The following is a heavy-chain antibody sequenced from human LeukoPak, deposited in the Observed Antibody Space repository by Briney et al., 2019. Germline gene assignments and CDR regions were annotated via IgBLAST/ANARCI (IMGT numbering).Heavy chain of an antibody. CDR2: INPNSGGT. D-gene: IGHD3-10*01. CDR1: GYTLTGYY. CDR3: ARDLLWFGSATTNWFDP. J-gene: IGHJ5*02. V-gene: IGHV1-2*02. Sequence: ASVKVSCKASGYTLTGYYMHWVRQAPGQGLEWMGWINPNSGGTNYAQKFQGRVTMTRDTSISTAYMELSRLRSEDTAVYYCARDLLWFGSATTNWFDPWGQGTLVTVSS.